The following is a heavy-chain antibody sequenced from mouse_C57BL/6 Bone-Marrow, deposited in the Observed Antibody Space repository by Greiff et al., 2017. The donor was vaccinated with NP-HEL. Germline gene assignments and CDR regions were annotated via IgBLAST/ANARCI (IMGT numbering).Heavy chain of an antibody. Sequence: EVKLMESGGDLVKPGGSLKLSCAASGFTFSSYGMSWVRQTPDKRLEWVATISSGGSYTYYPDSVKGRFTISRDNAKNTLYLQMSSLKSEDTAMYYCARPFATVVPWYFDVWGTGTTVTVSS. CDR1: GFTFSSYG. CDR2: ISSGGSYT. V-gene: IGHV5-6*01. J-gene: IGHJ1*03. D-gene: IGHD1-1*01. CDR3: ARPFATVVPWYFDV.